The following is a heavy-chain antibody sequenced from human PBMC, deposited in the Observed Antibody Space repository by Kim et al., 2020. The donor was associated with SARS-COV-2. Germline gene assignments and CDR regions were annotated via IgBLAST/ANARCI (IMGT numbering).Heavy chain of an antibody. J-gene: IGHJ6*02. V-gene: IGHV3-21*01. Sequence: GGSLRLSCAASGFTFSSYSMNWVRQAPGKGLEWVSSISSSSSYIYYADSVKGRFTISRDNAKNSLYLQMNSLRAEDTAVYYCAREGSSSWPYYYYYGMDVCGQGTTVTVSS. CDR2: ISSSSSYI. D-gene: IGHD6-13*01. CDR3: AREGSSSWPYYYYYGMDV. CDR1: GFTFSSYS.